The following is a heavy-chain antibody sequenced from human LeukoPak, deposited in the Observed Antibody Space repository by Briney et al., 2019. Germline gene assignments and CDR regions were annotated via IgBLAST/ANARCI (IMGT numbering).Heavy chain of an antibody. CDR1: GFTVSNYW. V-gene: IGHV3-74*01. CDR2: ISGDGRTI. Sequence: GGSLRLSCAASGFTVSNYWMSWVRQAPGKGLVWISRISGDGRTISYADSVKGRFTISRDNAKNTVSLQMNSLRGEDTAVYHCGREDRIVLGNDALDIWGQGTMVTVSS. CDR3: GREDRIVLGNDALDI. J-gene: IGHJ3*02. D-gene: IGHD2-8*01.